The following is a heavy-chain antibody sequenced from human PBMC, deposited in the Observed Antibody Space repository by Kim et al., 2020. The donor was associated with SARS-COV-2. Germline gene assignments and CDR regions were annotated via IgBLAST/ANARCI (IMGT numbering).Heavy chain of an antibody. CDR3: ARSPLGYCSSTSCGLEGGYYYYMDV. Sequence: SETLSLTCTVSGGSISSYYWSWIRQPPGKGLEWIGYMYYSGSTNYNPSLKSRVTISVDTSKNQFSLKLSSVTAADTAVYYCARSPLGYCSSTSCGLEGGYYYYMDVWGKGTTVTVSS. D-gene: IGHD2-2*01. J-gene: IGHJ6*03. V-gene: IGHV4-59*08. CDR1: GGSISSYY. CDR2: MYYSGST.